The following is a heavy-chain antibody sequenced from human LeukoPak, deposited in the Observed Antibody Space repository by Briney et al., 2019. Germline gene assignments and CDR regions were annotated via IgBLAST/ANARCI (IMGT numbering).Heavy chain of an antibody. Sequence: GASLQISCEGSGSIFTSYWIGWVRQLRGKGLEWMGIIYPGDSDTKYSPSLQGQVTIPADKSISTAHLQWSSLKASDTAMYYCARLRTSYCSSTSCWGSYYYGMDVWGQGTTVTVSS. V-gene: IGHV5-51*01. CDR1: GSIFTSYW. D-gene: IGHD2-2*01. CDR3: ARLRTSYCSSTSCWGSYYYGMDV. J-gene: IGHJ6*02. CDR2: IYPGDSDT.